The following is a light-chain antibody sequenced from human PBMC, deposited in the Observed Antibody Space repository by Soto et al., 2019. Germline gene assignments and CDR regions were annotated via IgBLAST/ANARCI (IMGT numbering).Light chain of an antibody. V-gene: IGLV2-14*03. J-gene: IGLJ1*01. CDR2: DVS. Sequence: QSALTQPASVSGSPGQSITISCTGTSSDVGGYNYVSWYQHHPGKAPKLMIYDVSNRPSGVSNRFSGSKSGNTASLTISGLQAEDGADYYCSSYTSSSTPYVFGTGTKLTVL. CDR1: SSDVGGYNY. CDR3: SSYTSSSTPYV.